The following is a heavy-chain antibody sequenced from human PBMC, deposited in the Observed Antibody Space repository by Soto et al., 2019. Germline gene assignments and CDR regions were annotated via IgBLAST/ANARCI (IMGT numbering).Heavy chain of an antibody. D-gene: IGHD2-8*01. Sequence: XETLSLPFTVSGGSVSNSHYYWGWIRQSPGKGLEWIGSVYYRGRSYSKSSVKSRVTISVDTSKNQFSLNLNSVTASDTAVYYCVSKRNSVLTQAYFDDWGPGALVTVSS. CDR2: VYYRGRS. V-gene: IGHV4-39*01. CDR3: VSKRNSVLTQAYFDD. J-gene: IGHJ4*02. CDR1: GGSVSNSHYY.